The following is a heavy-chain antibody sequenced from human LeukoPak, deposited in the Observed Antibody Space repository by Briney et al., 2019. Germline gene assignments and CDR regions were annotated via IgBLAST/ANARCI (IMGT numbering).Heavy chain of an antibody. J-gene: IGHJ4*02. V-gene: IGHV3-23*01. CDR3: AKDGGGTDFDY. D-gene: IGHD1-26*01. Sequence: PGGSLRLSCAASGFTFSSYSMNWVRQAPGKGLEWVSGSGSGGSTYYADSVKGRFTISRDNSKNTLYLQMNSLRAEDTAVYYCAKDGGGTDFDYWGQGTLVTVSS. CDR2: SGSGGST. CDR1: GFTFSSYS.